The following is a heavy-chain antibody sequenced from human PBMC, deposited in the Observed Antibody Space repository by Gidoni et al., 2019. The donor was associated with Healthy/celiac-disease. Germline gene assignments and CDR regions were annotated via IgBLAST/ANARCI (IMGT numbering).Heavy chain of an antibody. CDR3: ATEGGDYAPFDY. CDR1: GFTFSSYS. Sequence: EVQLVESGGGLVKPGGSLSLSCAASGFTFSSYSMNWVRQAPGKGLEWVSSISSSSSYIYYADSVKGRFTISRDNAKNSLYLQMNSLRAEDTAVYYCATEGGDYAPFDYWGQGTLVTVSS. J-gene: IGHJ4*02. V-gene: IGHV3-21*01. D-gene: IGHD2-21*02. CDR2: ISSSSSYI.